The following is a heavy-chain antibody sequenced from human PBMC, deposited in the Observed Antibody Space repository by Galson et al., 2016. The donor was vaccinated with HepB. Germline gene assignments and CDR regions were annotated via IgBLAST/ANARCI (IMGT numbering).Heavy chain of an antibody. Sequence: SLRLSCAASGFIFGSYEMNWFRQAPGKRLEWLSYISSRGDAIYYADSVKGRFTISRDNAKNSLYLQMSSLRAEDTALYYCARDTGSFGAMGYWGQGTLVTVSS. CDR2: ISSRGDAI. CDR1: GFIFGSYE. J-gene: IGHJ4*02. D-gene: IGHD3-10*01. V-gene: IGHV3-48*03. CDR3: ARDTGSFGAMGY.